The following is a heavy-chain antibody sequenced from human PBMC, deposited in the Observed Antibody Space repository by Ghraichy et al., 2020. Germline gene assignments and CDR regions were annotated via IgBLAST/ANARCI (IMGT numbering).Heavy chain of an antibody. D-gene: IGHD6-6*01. V-gene: IGHV3-23*01. Sequence: GGSLRLSCAASGVSFSSYAMYWVRQAPGKGLEWVSGISGSGANTYYADSVKGRFTISRDNSKNTLYLQMNSLRAEDTAVYYCAKGRWPMVEYSSCGYWGQGTLVTVSS. CDR1: GVSFSSYA. J-gene: IGHJ4*02. CDR2: ISGSGANT. CDR3: AKGRWPMVEYSSCGY.